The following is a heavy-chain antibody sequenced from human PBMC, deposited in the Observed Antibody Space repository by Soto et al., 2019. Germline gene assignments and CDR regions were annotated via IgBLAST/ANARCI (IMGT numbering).Heavy chain of an antibody. CDR3: AKDLTAYDFWSGYYTGYYYYGMDV. Sequence: GGSLRLSCAASGFTFSSYAMSWVRQAPGKGLEWVSAVSGSGGSTYYADSVKGRFTISRDNSKNTLYLQMNSLRAEDTAVYYCAKDLTAYDFWSGYYTGYYYYGMDVWGQGTTVTVSS. J-gene: IGHJ6*02. CDR1: GFTFSSYA. V-gene: IGHV3-23*01. CDR2: VSGSGGST. D-gene: IGHD3-3*01.